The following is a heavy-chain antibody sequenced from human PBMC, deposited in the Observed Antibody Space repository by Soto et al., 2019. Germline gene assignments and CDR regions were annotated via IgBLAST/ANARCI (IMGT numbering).Heavy chain of an antibody. CDR2: IYYSGST. J-gene: IGHJ3*02. V-gene: IGHV4-31*03. D-gene: IGHD3-9*01. CDR3: ARAHYDILTGYYRTYPSDAFDI. Sequence: SETLSLTCTVSGGSISSGGYYWSWIRQHPGKGLEWIGYIYYSGSTYYNPSLKSRVTISVDTSKNQFSLKLSSVTAADTAVYYCARAHYDILTGYYRTYPSDAFDIWGQGTMVTVSS. CDR1: GGSISSGGYY.